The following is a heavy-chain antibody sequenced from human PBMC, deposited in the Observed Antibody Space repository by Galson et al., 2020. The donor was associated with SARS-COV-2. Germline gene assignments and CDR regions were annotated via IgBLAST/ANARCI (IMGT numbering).Heavy chain of an antibody. CDR1: GFTVSSNY. J-gene: IGHJ6*02. V-gene: IGHV3-53*04. Sequence: TGGSLRLSCAASGFTVSSNYMSWVRQAPGKGLEWVSVIYSGGSTYYADSVKGRFTISRHNSKNTLYLQMNSLRAEDTAVYYCARGGYSYGRNYYYGMYVWGQGTTVTFSS. CDR2: IYSGGST. CDR3: ARGGYSYGRNYYYGMYV. D-gene: IGHD5-18*01.